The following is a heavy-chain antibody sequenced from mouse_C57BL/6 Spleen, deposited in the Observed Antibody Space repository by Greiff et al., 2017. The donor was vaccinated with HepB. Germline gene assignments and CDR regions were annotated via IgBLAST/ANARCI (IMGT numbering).Heavy chain of an antibody. D-gene: IGHD1-1*01. CDR1: GYTFTDYN. Sequence: DVQLQESGPELVKPGASVKMSCKASGYTFTDYNMHWVKQSHGKSLEWIGYINPNNGGTSYNQKFKGKATLTVNKSSSTAYMELRSLTSEDSAVYYCARGGLLRYFDVWGTGTTVTVSS. CDR2: INPNNGGT. J-gene: IGHJ1*03. CDR3: ARGGLLRYFDV. V-gene: IGHV1-22*01.